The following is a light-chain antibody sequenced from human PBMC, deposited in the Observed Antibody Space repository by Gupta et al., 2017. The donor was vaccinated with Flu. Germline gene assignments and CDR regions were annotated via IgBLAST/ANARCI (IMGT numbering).Light chain of an antibody. CDR3: QQANSFPST. J-gene: IGKJ5*01. V-gene: IGKV1D-12*01. Sequence: EIQMTQSPSSVSASVGDRVTITCRASQGLNNWLVWYQQKPGKAPNLLIYTASKLQSGVPSRVSGSGSGTDFTLTISSRQPEDFATYYCQQANSFPSTFGQGTQLEIK. CDR2: TAS. CDR1: QGLNNW.